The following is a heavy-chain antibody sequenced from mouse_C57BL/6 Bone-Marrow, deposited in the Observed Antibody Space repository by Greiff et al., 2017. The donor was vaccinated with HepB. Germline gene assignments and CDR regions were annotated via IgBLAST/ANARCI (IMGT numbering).Heavy chain of an antibody. CDR1: GFNIKDDY. CDR2: IDPENGDT. CDR3: TTRVYYYGSSYSY. V-gene: IGHV14-4*01. Sequence: VHVKQSGAELVRPGASVKLSCTASGFNIKDDYMHWVKQRPEQGLEWIGWIDPENGDTEYASKFQGKATITADTSSNTAYLQLSSLTSEDTAVYYCTTRVYYYGSSYSYWGQGTTLTVSS. D-gene: IGHD1-1*01. J-gene: IGHJ2*01.